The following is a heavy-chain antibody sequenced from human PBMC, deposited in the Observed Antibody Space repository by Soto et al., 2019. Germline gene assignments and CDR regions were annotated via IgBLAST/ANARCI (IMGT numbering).Heavy chain of an antibody. CDR1: GGSISSYY. J-gene: IGHJ4*02. Sequence: PSETLSLTCTVSGGSISSYYWSWIRQPPGKGLEWIGYIYYSGSTNYNPSLKSRVTISVDTSKNQFSLKLSSVTAADTAVYYCARGKGIAARLFDYWGQGTLVTVSS. D-gene: IGHD6-6*01. CDR2: IYYSGST. V-gene: IGHV4-59*01. CDR3: ARGKGIAARLFDY.